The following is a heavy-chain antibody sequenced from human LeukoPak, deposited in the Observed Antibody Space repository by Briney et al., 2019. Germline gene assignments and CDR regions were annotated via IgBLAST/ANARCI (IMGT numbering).Heavy chain of an antibody. CDR1: GGSISSSGYY. CDR2: VYYSGST. D-gene: IGHD1-7*01. V-gene: IGHV4-39*01. Sequence: SETLSLTCTVSGGSISSSGYYWGWIRQPPGKGLEWIGIVYYSGSTSYNPSLKSRVTISVDTSKNQFSLKLSSVTAADTAVYNCARGCVGNCPKGATFDYWGQGTLVTVSS. J-gene: IGHJ4*02. CDR3: ARGCVGNCPKGATFDY.